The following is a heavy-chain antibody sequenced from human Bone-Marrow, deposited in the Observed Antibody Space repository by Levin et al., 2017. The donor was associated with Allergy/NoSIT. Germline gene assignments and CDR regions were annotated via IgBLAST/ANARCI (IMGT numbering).Heavy chain of an antibody. V-gene: IGHV1-69*06. Sequence: AASVKVSCKASGDTVSEYAISWVRQAPGQGLEWMGGIIPIFGTPTYAQKFQGRVTITADKSTTITYLELSSLRSDDTAVYYCARGTEDWGQGTLVTVSS. J-gene: IGHJ4*02. CDR1: GDTVSEYA. CDR2: IIPIFGTP. CDR3: ARGTED. D-gene: IGHD3-10*01.